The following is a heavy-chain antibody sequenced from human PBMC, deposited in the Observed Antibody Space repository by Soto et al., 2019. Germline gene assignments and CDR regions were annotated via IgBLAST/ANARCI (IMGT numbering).Heavy chain of an antibody. V-gene: IGHV4-59*01. J-gene: IGHJ6*02. CDR2: INYSGST. CDR3: ARRTVTTFYYYGRDV. Sequence: QVQLQESGPGLVKPSGTLSLTCTVSGGSISSYYWTWIRQPPGKGLEWIGYINYSGSTYYNPSLNSRVTISVATSKNQFSLRLNSVTAADTAVYYCARRTVTTFYYYGRDVWGRGATVTVSS. D-gene: IGHD4-17*01. CDR1: GGSISSYY.